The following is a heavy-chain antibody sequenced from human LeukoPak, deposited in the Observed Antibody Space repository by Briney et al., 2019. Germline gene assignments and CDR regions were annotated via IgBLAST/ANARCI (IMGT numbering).Heavy chain of an antibody. CDR2: IYPGDSDT. Sequence: PGESLKISCKGSGYSFTSYWIGWVRQMPGKGLEWMGIIYPGDSDTRYSPSFQGQVTISADKSISTAYLQWSSLKASDTAMYYCARSPARGIGVAGNFDYWGQGTLVTVSS. D-gene: IGHD6-19*01. CDR3: ARSPARGIGVAGNFDY. J-gene: IGHJ4*02. CDR1: GYSFTSYW. V-gene: IGHV5-51*01.